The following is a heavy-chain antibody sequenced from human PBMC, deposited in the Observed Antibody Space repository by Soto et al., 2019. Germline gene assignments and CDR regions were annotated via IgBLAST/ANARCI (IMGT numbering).Heavy chain of an antibody. CDR1: GYSFANYW. D-gene: IGHD5-18*01. V-gene: IGHV5-10-1*01. CDR3: ARPNSYGYNYYYGMDV. J-gene: IGHJ6*02. CDR2: IDPSDSYT. Sequence: GESLKISCKGSGYSFANYWIGWVRQMPGKGLEWMGRIDPSDSYTNYSPSFQGHVTISADKSISTAYLQWSSLKASDTAMYYCARPNSYGYNYYYGMDVWGQGTTVTVSS.